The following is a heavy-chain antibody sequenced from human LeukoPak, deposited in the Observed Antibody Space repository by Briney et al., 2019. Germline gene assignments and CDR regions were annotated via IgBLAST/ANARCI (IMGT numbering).Heavy chain of an antibody. CDR2: IYYSGST. J-gene: IGHJ5*02. D-gene: IGHD4-17*01. CDR3: ASAMTTVTTQWFDP. CDR1: GVSISSSSYY. Sequence: ETLSLTCTVSGVSISSSSYYWGWIRQPPGKGLEWIGSIYYSGSTYYNPSLKSRVTISVDTSKNQFSLKLSSVTAADTAVYYCASAMTTVTTQWFDPWGQGTLVTVSS. V-gene: IGHV4-39*01.